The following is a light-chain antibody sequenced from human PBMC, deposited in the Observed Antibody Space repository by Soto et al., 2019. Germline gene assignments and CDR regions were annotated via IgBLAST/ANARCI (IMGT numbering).Light chain of an antibody. CDR1: ESISSN. J-gene: IGKJ3*01. CDR2: GAS. V-gene: IGKV3-15*01. CDR3: QHYYSWPPL. Sequence: EKVMTQSPATLSVSPGERATLSCRASESISSNLAWYQQKPGQAPRLLIYGASTRATGIPARFSGSGSGTEFTLTISSLQSEDFALYYCQHYYSWPPLFGPGTKVDIK.